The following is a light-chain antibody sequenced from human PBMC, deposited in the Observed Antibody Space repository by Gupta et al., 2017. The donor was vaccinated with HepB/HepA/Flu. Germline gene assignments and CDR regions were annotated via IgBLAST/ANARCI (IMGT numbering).Light chain of an antibody. CDR3: QQYNNLPT. CDR1: QSVSSN. V-gene: IGKV3-15*01. CDR2: GAS. J-gene: IGKJ1*01. Sequence: EIVMTQSPATLSVSPGERATLSCRASQSVSSNLAWYQQKPGQAPRLLIYGASTRANGIPARFSGSGSGTEFTLTISSLQSEDFAVYYWQQYNNLPTFGQGTKVEIK.